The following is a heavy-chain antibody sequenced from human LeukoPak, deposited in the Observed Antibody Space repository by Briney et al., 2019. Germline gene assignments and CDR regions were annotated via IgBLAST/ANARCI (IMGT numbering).Heavy chain of an antibody. CDR3: ARGLGPLFPNDY. CDR1: GYTFTNFG. D-gene: IGHD2-21*01. Sequence: ASVRVSCKASGYTFTNFGISWVRQAPGQGLEWMGWISAYNGDTNYPQKLQGRVTMTTDTSTSTAYMDLRSLRSDDTAVYYCARGLGPLFPNDYWGQRTLVTVSS. J-gene: IGHJ4*02. V-gene: IGHV1-18*01. CDR2: ISAYNGDT.